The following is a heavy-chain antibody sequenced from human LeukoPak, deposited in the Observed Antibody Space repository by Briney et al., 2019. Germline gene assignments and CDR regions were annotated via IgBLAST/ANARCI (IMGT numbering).Heavy chain of an antibody. J-gene: IGHJ4*02. D-gene: IGHD3-10*01. CDR2: IYYSGST. Sequence: SETLSLTCTVSGGSISSSSYYWGWIRQPPGKGLEWIGSIYYSGSTYYNPSLKSRVTISVDTSKNQFSLKLSSVTAADTAVYYCARVHGSVADYWGQGTLVTVSS. CDR1: GGSISSSSYY. CDR3: ARVHGSVADY. V-gene: IGHV4-39*07.